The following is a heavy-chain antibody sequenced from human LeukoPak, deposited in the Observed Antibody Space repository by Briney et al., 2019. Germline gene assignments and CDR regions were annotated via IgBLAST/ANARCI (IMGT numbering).Heavy chain of an antibody. D-gene: IGHD3-10*01. CDR1: GGSISSGGYY. CDR3: AMAWFGELLIFVGLDY. CDR2: IYYSGST. V-gene: IGHV4-31*03. Sequence: SETLSLTCTVSGGSISSGGYYWSWIRQHPGKGLEWIGYIYYSGSTYYNPSLKSRVTISVDTSKNQFSLKLSSVTAADTAVYYCAMAWFGELLIFVGLDYWGQGTLVTVSS. J-gene: IGHJ4*02.